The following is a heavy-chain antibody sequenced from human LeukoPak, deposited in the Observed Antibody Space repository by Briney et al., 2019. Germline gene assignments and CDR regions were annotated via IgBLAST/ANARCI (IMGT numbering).Heavy chain of an antibody. Sequence: PQTLSLTCTVSGGSISSGGYYWSWIRQHPGKGLEWIGYIYYSGSTYYNPSLKSRVTISVDTSKNQFSLKLSSVTAADTAVYYCARVQVSWSRYPYYFDYWGQGTLVTVSS. CDR2: IYYSGST. CDR3: ARVQVSWSRYPYYFDY. V-gene: IGHV4-31*03. J-gene: IGHJ4*02. CDR1: GGSISSGGYY. D-gene: IGHD2-15*01.